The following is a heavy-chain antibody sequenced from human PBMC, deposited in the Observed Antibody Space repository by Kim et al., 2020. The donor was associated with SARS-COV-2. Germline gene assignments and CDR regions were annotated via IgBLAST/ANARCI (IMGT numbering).Heavy chain of an antibody. J-gene: IGHJ4*01. CDR1: GFTFSSYA. V-gene: IGHV3-23*03. D-gene: IGHD2-8*01. CDR2: IYAGGGGT. Sequence: GGSLRLSCVASGFTFSSYAMSWVRQAPGKGLEWVSLIYAGGGGTTYADSVKGRFTISRDDSRNTVYLQMNSLRVEDTAVYFCAKVDKNGHFTNAAFDCWGQGTLVTVSS. CDR3: AKVDKNGHFTNAAFDC.